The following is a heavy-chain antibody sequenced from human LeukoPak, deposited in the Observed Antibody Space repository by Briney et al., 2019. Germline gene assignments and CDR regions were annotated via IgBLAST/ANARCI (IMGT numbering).Heavy chain of an antibody. CDR3: ARGYYYDSSGYYPRSEY. Sequence: GGSLRLSCAASGFTFSSYAMHWVRQAPGKGLEWVAVISYDGSNKYYADSVKGRFTISRDNSKNTLYLQMNSLRAEDTAVYYCARGYYYDSSGYYPRSEYWGQGTLVTVSS. CDR1: GFTFSSYA. V-gene: IGHV3-30-3*01. CDR2: ISYDGSNK. D-gene: IGHD3-22*01. J-gene: IGHJ4*02.